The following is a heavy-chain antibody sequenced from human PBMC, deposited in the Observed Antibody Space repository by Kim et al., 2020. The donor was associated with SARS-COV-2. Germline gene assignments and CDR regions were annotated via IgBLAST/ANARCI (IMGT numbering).Heavy chain of an antibody. J-gene: IGHJ4*02. D-gene: IGHD6-19*01. CDR2: INHSGST. CDR1: GGSFSGYY. CDR3: AREKGIAGAGYLDY. Sequence: SETLSLTCAVYGGSFSGYYWSWIRQPPGKGLEWIGEINHSGSTNYNPSLKSRVTISVDTSKNQLSLKLSSVTAADTAVYYCAREKGIAGAGYLDYWGQGTLVTVSS. V-gene: IGHV4-34*01.